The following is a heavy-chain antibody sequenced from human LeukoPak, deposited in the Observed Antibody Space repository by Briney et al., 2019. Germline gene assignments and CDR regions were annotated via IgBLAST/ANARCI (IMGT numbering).Heavy chain of an antibody. CDR2: IYYSGST. CDR1: GGSISSYY. D-gene: IGHD3-22*01. CDR3: AIGYYDSSGYFDY. V-gene: IGHV4-39*07. J-gene: IGHJ4*02. Sequence: PSETLSLTCTVSGGSISSYYWSWIRQPPGKGRKGFGSIYYSGSTYYNPSLKSRVTISVDTSKNQFSLKLSSVTAADTAVYYCAIGYYDSSGYFDYWGQGTLVTVSS.